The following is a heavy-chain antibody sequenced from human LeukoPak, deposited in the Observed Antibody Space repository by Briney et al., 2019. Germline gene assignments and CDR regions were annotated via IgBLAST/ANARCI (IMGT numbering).Heavy chain of an antibody. CDR3: ARLVAGTPYGGISWGWVPR. CDR2: IYYSGTT. J-gene: IGHJ4*02. V-gene: IGHV4-31*03. D-gene: IGHD6-19*01. CDR1: GGSISSGVYH. Sequence: SETLSLTCTVSGGSISSGVYHWSWIRQHPGKGLEWIGYIYYSGTTYYNPSLKSRLIMSVDTSKNQFSLRLSSVTAADTAVYYCARLVAGTPYGGISWGWVPRWGQGTLVTVSS.